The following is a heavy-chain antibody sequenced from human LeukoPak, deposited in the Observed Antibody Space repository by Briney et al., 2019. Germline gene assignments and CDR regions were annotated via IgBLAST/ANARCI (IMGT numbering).Heavy chain of an antibody. Sequence: PSETLSLTCKVSGGSINSYYWSWIRQPPGKGLEWVGYIYYIGKTNYNPPLKSRVTISLDTSKNQVSLILTSVTAADTAVYYCARLAVATTSWFDPWGQGTLVTVSS. CDR3: ARLAVATTSWFDP. V-gene: IGHV4-59*01. J-gene: IGHJ5*02. D-gene: IGHD2-15*01. CDR2: IYYIGKT. CDR1: GGSINSYY.